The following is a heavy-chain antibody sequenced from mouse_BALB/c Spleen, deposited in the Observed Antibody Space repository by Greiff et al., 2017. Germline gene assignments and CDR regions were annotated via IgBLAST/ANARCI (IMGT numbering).Heavy chain of an antibody. CDR1: GFTFSSYG. CDR2: ISSGGSYT. D-gene: IGHD5-1*01. Sequence: EVKLVESGGDLVKPGGSLKLSCAASGFTFSSYGMSWVRQTPDKRLEWVATISSGGSYTYYPDSVKGRFTISRDNAKNTLYLQMSSLKSEDTAMYYCARQGVRYFDYWGQGTTLTVSS. V-gene: IGHV5-6*01. J-gene: IGHJ2*01. CDR3: ARQGVRYFDY.